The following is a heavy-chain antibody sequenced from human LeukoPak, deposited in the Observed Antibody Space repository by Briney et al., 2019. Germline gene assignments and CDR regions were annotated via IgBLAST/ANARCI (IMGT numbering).Heavy chain of an antibody. CDR2: IIPIFGTA. Sequence: ASVKVSCKASGGTFSSYAISWVRQASGQGLEWMGGIIPIFGTANYAQKFQGRVTITTDESTSTAYMELSSLRSEDTAVYYCARDRYVGLLNTMDYWGQGTLVTVSS. J-gene: IGHJ4*02. D-gene: IGHD1-26*01. CDR1: GGTFSSYA. CDR3: ARDRYVGLLNTMDY. V-gene: IGHV1-69*05.